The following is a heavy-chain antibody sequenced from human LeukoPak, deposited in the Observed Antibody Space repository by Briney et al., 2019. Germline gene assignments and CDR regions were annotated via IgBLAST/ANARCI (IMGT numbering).Heavy chain of an antibody. CDR3: AKGRSCGTPTCYGEPWFDP. CDR1: GFIFSNFA. CDR2: VSGSGGVT. D-gene: IGHD2-2*01. J-gene: IGHJ5*02. Sequence: GGSLRLSCAASGFIFSNFAMSWVRQAQGKGLEWVSAVSGSGGVTNYADSVKGRFIISRDNSKNTLYLQMNSLRADDTAMYYCAKGRSCGTPTCYGEPWFDPWGQGTLVTVSS. V-gene: IGHV3-23*01.